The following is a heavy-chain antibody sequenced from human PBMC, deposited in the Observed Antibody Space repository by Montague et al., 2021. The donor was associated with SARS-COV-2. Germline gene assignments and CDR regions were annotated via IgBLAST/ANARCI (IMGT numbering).Heavy chain of an antibody. CDR3: ARGRQHFNMIVVVMTGGEYYFDY. Sequence: SETLSLTCAVYGGSFSDNYWSWIRKPPGKGLEWIGEINHRGTSNYNPSLKSRVSISVDTSKNQFSLYLGSVTAADTAVYYCARGRQHFNMIVVVMTGGEYYFDYGGKGTLVTVSS. J-gene: IGHJ4*02. D-gene: IGHD3-22*01. CDR1: GGSFSDNY. CDR2: INHRGTS. V-gene: IGHV4-34*01.